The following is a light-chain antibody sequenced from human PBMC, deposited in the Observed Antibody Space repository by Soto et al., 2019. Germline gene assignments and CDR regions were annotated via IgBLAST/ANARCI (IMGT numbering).Light chain of an antibody. Sequence: QSVLTQPASVSGSPGQSITISCTGTSSDVGAYDYVSWYQQHPDKAPKLMIYEVSNRPSGVSNRFSGSKSVNTATLTISGLQTEDEADYYCSSYTSSSTRVFGTGTKLTV. CDR1: SSDVGAYDY. CDR2: EVS. J-gene: IGLJ1*01. V-gene: IGLV2-14*03. CDR3: SSYTSSSTRV.